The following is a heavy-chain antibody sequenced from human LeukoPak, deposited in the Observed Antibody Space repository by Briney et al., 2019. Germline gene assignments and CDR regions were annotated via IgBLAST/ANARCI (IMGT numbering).Heavy chain of an antibody. J-gene: IGHJ4*02. V-gene: IGHV4-39*01. Sequence: PSETLSLTCTVSGGSISSSSYYWGWIRQPPGKGLEWIGRIYYSGSTYYNPSLKSRVTISVDTSKNQFSLKLSSVTAADTAVYYCASINMVRGVSRDYWGQGTLVTVSS. D-gene: IGHD3-10*01. CDR3: ASINMVRGVSRDY. CDR1: GGSISSSSYY. CDR2: IYYSGST.